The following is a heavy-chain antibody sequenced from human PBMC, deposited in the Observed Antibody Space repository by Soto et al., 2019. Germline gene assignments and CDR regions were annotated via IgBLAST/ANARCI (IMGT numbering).Heavy chain of an antibody. J-gene: IGHJ4*02. Sequence: QVQLVESGGGVVQPGRSLRLSCAVSGFTLSSHAMHWVRQAPGKGLEWVALILSDGSNKYYADSVKCRFTTSRDNSQNTMYLQMNSLSVEDTAVYYCARDDEGGSDCDLGYWGQGALVTVSS. D-gene: IGHD1-26*01. V-gene: IGHV3-30-3*01. CDR3: ARDDEGGSDCDLGY. CDR2: ILSDGSNK. CDR1: GFTLSSHA.